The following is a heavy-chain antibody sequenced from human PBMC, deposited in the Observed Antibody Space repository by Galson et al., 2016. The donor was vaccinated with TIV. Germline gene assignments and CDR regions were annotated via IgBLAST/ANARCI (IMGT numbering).Heavy chain of an antibody. CDR3: ASVAWVPGLSLDN. Sequence: SVKVSCKVSGDSLSDLSMHWVRQAPGKGLEWMGGFDPEQHKKIYAQKLQGRVAMTEDTSTDTAFLEMSSLSFEDTAVYYCASVAWVPGLSLDNRGQGTLVIVSS. V-gene: IGHV1-24*01. CDR2: FDPEQHKK. J-gene: IGHJ4*02. D-gene: IGHD2/OR15-2a*01. CDR1: GDSLSDLS.